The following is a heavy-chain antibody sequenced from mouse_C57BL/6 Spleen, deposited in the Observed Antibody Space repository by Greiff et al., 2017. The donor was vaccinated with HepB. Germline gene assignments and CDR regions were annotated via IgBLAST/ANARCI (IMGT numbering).Heavy chain of an antibody. J-gene: IGHJ1*03. D-gene: IGHD1-1*01. CDR1: GYTFTSYW. V-gene: IGHV1-72*01. Sequence: VQLQQPGAELVKPGASVKLSCKASGYTFTSYWMHWVKQRPGRGLEWIGRIDPNSGGTKYNEKFKSKATLTVDKPSSTAYMPLSSLTSEDSAVYYCAREGHYYGSSYDWYFDVWGTGTTVTVSS. CDR3: AREGHYYGSSYDWYFDV. CDR2: IDPNSGGT.